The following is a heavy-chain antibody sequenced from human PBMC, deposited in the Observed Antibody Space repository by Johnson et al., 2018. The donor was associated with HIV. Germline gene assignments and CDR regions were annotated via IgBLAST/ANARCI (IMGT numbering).Heavy chain of an antibody. CDR1: GLTFDDYA. CDR2: VWRDGHNR. CDR3: ARGRVFDI. Sequence: QVQLVESGGGLVQPGRSLRLSCAASGLTFDDYAMHWVRQAPGKGLAWVAVVWRDGHNRYYADSVKGRFTISRDNSKNTLYLQMNSLTAGDMAVYYCARGRVFDIWGRGTMVTVSS. J-gene: IGHJ3*02. V-gene: IGHV3-33*08.